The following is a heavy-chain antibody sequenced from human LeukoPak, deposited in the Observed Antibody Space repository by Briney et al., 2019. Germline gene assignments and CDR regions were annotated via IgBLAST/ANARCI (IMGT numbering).Heavy chain of an antibody. V-gene: IGHV1-18*01. CDR2: ISAYNGNT. CDR1: GYTFTSYG. D-gene: IGHD3-10*01. Sequence: GASVKVSCKASGYTFTSYGISWVRQAPGQGLEWMGWISAYNGNTNYAQKLQGRVTMTTDTSTSTAYMELRSLRSDDTAVYYCARSMVRGVIINPFDYWGQGTLVTVSS. J-gene: IGHJ4*02. CDR3: ARSMVRGVIINPFDY.